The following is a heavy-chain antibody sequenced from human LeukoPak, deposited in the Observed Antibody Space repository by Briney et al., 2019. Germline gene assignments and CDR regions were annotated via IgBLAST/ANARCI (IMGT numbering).Heavy chain of an antibody. CDR2: ISTYNGYT. CDR3: ARVQPHRIHYENSDYPTHNDY. Sequence: ASVKVTCKCSGYIFTHYGITWVRQAPGQGLDWMGWISTYNGYTNYAQNLQGRVTMSTDTSTSTAYMELRSLRSGDTAVYYCARVQPHRIHYENSDYPTHNDYWGQGNLVTVSS. CDR1: GYIFTHYG. D-gene: IGHD3-22*01. V-gene: IGHV1-18*01. J-gene: IGHJ4*02.